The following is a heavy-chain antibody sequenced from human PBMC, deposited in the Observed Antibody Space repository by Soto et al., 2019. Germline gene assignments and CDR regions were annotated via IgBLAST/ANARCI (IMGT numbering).Heavy chain of an antibody. CDR3: ARVRYYGSGSYYYMDV. D-gene: IGHD3-10*01. CDR2: INHSGST. Sequence: SETLSLTCAVYGGSFSGYYWRWIRQPPGKGLEWIGEINHSGSTNYNPSLKSRVTISVDTSKNQFSLKLSSVTAADTAVYYCARVRYYGSGSYYYMDVWGKGTTVTVSS. CDR1: GGSFSGYY. J-gene: IGHJ6*03. V-gene: IGHV4-34*01.